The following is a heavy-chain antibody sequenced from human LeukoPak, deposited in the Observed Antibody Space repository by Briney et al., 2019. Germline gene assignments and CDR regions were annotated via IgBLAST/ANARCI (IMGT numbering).Heavy chain of an antibody. J-gene: IGHJ5*02. D-gene: IGHD3-10*01. CDR3: ARMPRPMVRGLYWFDP. CDR2: INTNTGNP. Sequence: GASVKVSCKASGYTFTSYAMNWVRQAPGQGLEWMGWINTNTGNPTYAQGFTGRFVFSLDTSVSTAYLQISSLKAEDTAVYYCARMPRPMVRGLYWFDPWGQGTLVTVSS. V-gene: IGHV7-4-1*02. CDR1: GYTFTSYA.